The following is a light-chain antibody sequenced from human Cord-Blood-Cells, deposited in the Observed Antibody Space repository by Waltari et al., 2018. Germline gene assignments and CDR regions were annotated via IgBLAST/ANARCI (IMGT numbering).Light chain of an antibody. CDR1: PSVSSSY. CDR2: GAS. CDR3: QQYGSSLYT. V-gene: IGKV3-20*01. J-gene: IGKJ2*01. Sequence: TQSPGTLSLSQGERATLSCRASPSVSSSYLAWYQQKPGQAPRLLIYGASSRATGIPDRFSGSGSGTDFTLTISRLEPEDFAVYYCQQYGSSLYTFGQGTKLEIK.